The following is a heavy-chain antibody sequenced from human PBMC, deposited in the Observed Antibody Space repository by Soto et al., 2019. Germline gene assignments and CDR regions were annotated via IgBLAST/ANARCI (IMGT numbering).Heavy chain of an antibody. J-gene: IGHJ5*02. CDR2: IIPIFGTA. D-gene: IGHD1-7*01. CDR1: GGTFSSYA. V-gene: IGHV1-69*06. Sequence: QVQLVQSGAEVKKPGSSVKVSCKASGGTFSSYAISWVRQAPGQGLEWMGGIIPIFGTANYAQKFQGRVTITADKPTSTAYMELSSLRSEDTAVYYCARGGRNRNYLGTHFDPWGQGTLVTVSS. CDR3: ARGGRNRNYLGTHFDP.